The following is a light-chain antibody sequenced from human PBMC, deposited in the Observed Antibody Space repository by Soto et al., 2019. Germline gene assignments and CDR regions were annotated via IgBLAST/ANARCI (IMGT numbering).Light chain of an antibody. CDR1: QSVSNSY. V-gene: IGKV3-20*01. J-gene: IGKJ4*01. Sequence: EIVLTQSPGTLSLSPGERASLSCRASQSVSNSYLAWYQQKPGQAPRLLIYGASSRATGIPDRFSGSGSGIDFTLTVTRLEPEDFAVYYCQQYANSPLTFGGGTKVDIK. CDR3: QQYANSPLT. CDR2: GAS.